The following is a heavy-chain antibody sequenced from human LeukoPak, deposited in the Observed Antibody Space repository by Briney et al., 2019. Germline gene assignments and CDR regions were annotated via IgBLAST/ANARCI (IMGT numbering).Heavy chain of an antibody. CDR2: IYTIGRA. D-gene: IGHD1-26*01. V-gene: IGHV4-30-4*08. J-gene: IGHJ6*03. CDR1: DGSISSGGSY. CDR3: ARDRVVGANPNMDV. Sequence: SQILSFTVTVLDGSISSGGSYWSWIRQPPAKGLEWSGNIYTIGRAYYNPSLKSRATMSVGTSKHQSCRNLTSVPAAAPALYFCARDRVVGANPNMDVWGKGTTVTVSS.